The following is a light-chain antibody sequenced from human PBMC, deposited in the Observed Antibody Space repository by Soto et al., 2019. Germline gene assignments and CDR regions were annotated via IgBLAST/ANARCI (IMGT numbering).Light chain of an antibody. V-gene: IGKV1-33*01. J-gene: IGKJ4*01. Sequence: DIQMTQSPSSLSASVGDRVTISCQASQDIRDSLNWYQQKPGKAPNLLIYGTSNLETGVPSRFSGSGSGTDFTFTISSLQPDDIATYYCQQYDSVPRTFGGGTKVEIK. CDR3: QQYDSVPRT. CDR2: GTS. CDR1: QDIRDS.